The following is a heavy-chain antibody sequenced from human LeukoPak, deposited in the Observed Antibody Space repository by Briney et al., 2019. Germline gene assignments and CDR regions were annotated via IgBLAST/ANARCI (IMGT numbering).Heavy chain of an antibody. D-gene: IGHD3-10*01. V-gene: IGHV1-46*03. Sequence: ASVKVSCKASGYTFTSYYMHWVRQAPRQGLEWMGVVNPTDGRTTYAQNLQGRVTMTRDTSTSTVYMELSSLKSDDTAVYYCARAVGPRGQSWFDPWGQGTLVTVSS. CDR1: GYTFTSYY. CDR3: ARAVGPRGQSWFDP. J-gene: IGHJ5*02. CDR2: VNPTDGRT.